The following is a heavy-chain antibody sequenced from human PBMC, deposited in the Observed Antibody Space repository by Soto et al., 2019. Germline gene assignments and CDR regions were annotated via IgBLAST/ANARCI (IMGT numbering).Heavy chain of an antibody. J-gene: IGHJ4*02. CDR1: GGSISSHGYY. CDR3: ARHAGGVSQIDY. Sequence: PSETLSLTCTVSGGSISSHGYYWGWIRQPPGKGLEWIGTIYYSGTTFYNPSLKSRVTTSVDTSKNQLSLKLSSVTAADTAVYYCARHAGGVSQIDYWGQGTLVTVSS. CDR2: IYYSGTT. D-gene: IGHD1-26*01. V-gene: IGHV4-39*01.